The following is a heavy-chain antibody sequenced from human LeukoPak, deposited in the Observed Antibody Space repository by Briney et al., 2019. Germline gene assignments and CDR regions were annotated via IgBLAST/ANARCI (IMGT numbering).Heavy chain of an antibody. J-gene: IGHJ4*02. CDR3: AKDFDYYDTSDYFFWAVFDY. CDR1: GFTFNNYA. D-gene: IGHD3-22*01. Sequence: PGGSLRLSCAASGFTFNNYAMTWVRQALGKGLEWVSAISGSGATTYYADSVKGRFTISRGCSKKHLFLEMSSLRAEDTAVYYCAKDFDYYDTSDYFFWAVFDYWGQGTLVTVSS. V-gene: IGHV3-23*01. CDR2: ISGSGATT.